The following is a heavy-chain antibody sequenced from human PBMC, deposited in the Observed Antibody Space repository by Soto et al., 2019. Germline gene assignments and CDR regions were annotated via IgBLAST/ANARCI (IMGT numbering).Heavy chain of an antibody. CDR3: ARGRGTWIPDAFDI. CDR2: IYYSGST. V-gene: IGHV4-59*01. D-gene: IGHD1-1*01. J-gene: IGHJ3*02. Sequence: SETLSLTCTVSGGSISRYYWSWIRQPPGKGLEWIGYIYYSGSTNYNPSLKSRVTISVDTSKNQFSLKLSSVTAADTAVYYCARGRGTWIPDAFDIWGQGTMVTVSS. CDR1: GGSISRYY.